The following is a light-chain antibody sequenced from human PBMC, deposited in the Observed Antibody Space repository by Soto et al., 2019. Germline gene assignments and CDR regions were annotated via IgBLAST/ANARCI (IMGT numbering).Light chain of an antibody. CDR1: QSVSSN. Sequence: IVMPQSPATLSVSPGERATLSCRASQSVSSNLAWYQQKPGQAPRLLIYGASTRATGIPARFSGSGSGTDFTLTISRLEPEDFAVYYCQQYGNSPITFGQGTRLEI. CDR2: GAS. CDR3: QQYGNSPIT. V-gene: IGKV3-15*01. J-gene: IGKJ5*01.